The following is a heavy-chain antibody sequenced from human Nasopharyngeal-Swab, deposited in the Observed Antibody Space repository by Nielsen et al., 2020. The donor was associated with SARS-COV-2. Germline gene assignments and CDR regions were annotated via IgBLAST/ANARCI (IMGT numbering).Heavy chain of an antibody. Sequence: WSRSDLVKGLEWIGSIYYSGSTYYNPSLKSRVTISVDTSKNQFSLKLSSVTAADTAVYYCARVVMVYAIYWFDPWGQGTLVTVSS. V-gene: IGHV4-39*07. CDR2: IYYSGST. D-gene: IGHD2-8*01. CDR3: ARVVMVYAIYWFDP. J-gene: IGHJ5*02.